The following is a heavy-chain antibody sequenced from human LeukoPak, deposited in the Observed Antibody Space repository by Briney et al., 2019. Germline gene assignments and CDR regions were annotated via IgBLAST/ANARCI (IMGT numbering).Heavy chain of an antibody. J-gene: IGHJ4*02. CDR1: GYTFTSYG. Sequence: ASVKVSCKASGYTFTSYGISWVRQAPGQGLEWMGWISAYNGKTNYAQKLQGRVTMTTDTSTSTTYMELRSLRSDDTAVYYCARDSFTCSSTSCYQGDYWGQGTLVTVSS. D-gene: IGHD2-2*01. CDR2: ISAYNGKT. CDR3: ARDSFTCSSTSCYQGDY. V-gene: IGHV1-18*01.